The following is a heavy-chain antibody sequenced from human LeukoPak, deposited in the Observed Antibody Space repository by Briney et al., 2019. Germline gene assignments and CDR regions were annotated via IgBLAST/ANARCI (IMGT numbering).Heavy chain of an antibody. CDR1: GGSISSYY. Sequence: PSETLSLTCTVSGGSISSYYWSWIRQPPGKGLEWIGYIYYSGSTNYNPSLKSRVTISVDTSKNQFSLKLSSVTAADTAVYYCARSALPYYYDSSGYIGWFDPWGQRTLVTVSS. D-gene: IGHD3-22*01. J-gene: IGHJ5*02. V-gene: IGHV4-59*01. CDR3: ARSALPYYYDSSGYIGWFDP. CDR2: IYYSGST.